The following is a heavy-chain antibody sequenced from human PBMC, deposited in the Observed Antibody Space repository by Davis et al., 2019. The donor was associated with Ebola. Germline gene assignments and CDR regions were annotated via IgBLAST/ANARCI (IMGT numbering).Heavy chain of an antibody. V-gene: IGHV4-34*01. CDR2: INHSGST. CDR1: GGSFSGYY. CDR3: ARAEGYSSGWGTTDPWFDP. D-gene: IGHD6-19*01. Sequence: SETLSLTCAVYGGSFSGYYWSWIRQPPGKGLEWIGEINHSGSTNYNPSLKSRVTISVDTSKNQFSLKLSSVTAADTAVYYCARAEGYSSGWGTTDPWFDPWGQGTLVTVSS. J-gene: IGHJ5*02.